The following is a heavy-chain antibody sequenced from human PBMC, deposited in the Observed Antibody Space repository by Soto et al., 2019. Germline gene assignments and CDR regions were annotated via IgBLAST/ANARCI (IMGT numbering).Heavy chain of an antibody. CDR3: ATLDTPFAFDV. CDR2: MYYSGNT. CDR1: GGSISSYY. V-gene: IGHV4-59*01. D-gene: IGHD5-18*01. Sequence: SETLSLTCTVSGGSISSYYWSWLRQPPGKGLEWIAYMYYSGNTNYNPSLKSRVTMAVDTPKRKFSLKLRSVTAADTAVYYCATLDTPFAFDVWGQGAMVTVSS. J-gene: IGHJ3*01.